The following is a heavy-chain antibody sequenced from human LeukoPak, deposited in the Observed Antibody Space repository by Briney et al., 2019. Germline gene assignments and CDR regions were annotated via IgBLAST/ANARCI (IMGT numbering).Heavy chain of an antibody. CDR3: ARDPRDGYTYYFDY. V-gene: IGHV3-33*01. CDR2: IWYDGSNK. D-gene: IGHD5-24*01. Sequence: GRSLRLSCAASGFTFSSYGMHWVRQAPGKGLEGVAVIWYDGSNKYYADSVKGRFTISRDNSKNTLYLQMNSLRAEDTAVYYCARDPRDGYTYYFDYWGQGTLVTVSS. J-gene: IGHJ4*02. CDR1: GFTFSSYG.